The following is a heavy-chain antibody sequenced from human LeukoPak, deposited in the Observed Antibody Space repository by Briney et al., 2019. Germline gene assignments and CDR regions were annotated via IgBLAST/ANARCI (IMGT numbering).Heavy chain of an antibody. CDR3: ARENYDYVWGSYPPHYFDY. V-gene: IGHV1-18*04. J-gene: IGHJ4*02. Sequence: ASVKVSCKASGYTFTSYGISWVRQAPGQGLEWMGWISAYNCNTNYAQKLQGRVTMTTDTSPSTASMELSSLRSDDTAVYYCARENYDYVWGSYPPHYFDYWGQGTLVTVSS. D-gene: IGHD3-16*02. CDR1: GYTFTSYG. CDR2: ISAYNCNT.